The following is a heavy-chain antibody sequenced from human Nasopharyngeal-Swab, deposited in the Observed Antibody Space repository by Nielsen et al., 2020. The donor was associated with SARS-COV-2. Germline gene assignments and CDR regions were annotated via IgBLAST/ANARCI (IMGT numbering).Heavy chain of an antibody. CDR1: GFTFDDYA. Sequence: SLKISCAASGFTFDDYAMHWVRQAPGKGLEWVSGISWNSGSIGYADSVKGRFTISRDNAKNSLYLQMNSLRAEDTALYYCAKVTDYYDSSGVEYYFDYWGQGTLVTASS. D-gene: IGHD3-22*01. CDR3: AKVTDYYDSSGVEYYFDY. CDR2: ISWNSGSI. J-gene: IGHJ4*02. V-gene: IGHV3-9*01.